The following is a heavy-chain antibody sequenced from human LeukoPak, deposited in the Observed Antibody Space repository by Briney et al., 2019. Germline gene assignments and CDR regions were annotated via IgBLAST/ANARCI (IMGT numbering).Heavy chain of an antibody. CDR3: AKYVGEVTIFGVVIPPRSASDY. CDR2: ISGSGGST. V-gene: IGHV3-23*01. D-gene: IGHD3-3*01. J-gene: IGHJ4*02. Sequence: GGSLRLSCAASGFTFSSYAMSWVRQAPGKGLEWVSAISGSGGSTYYADSVKGRFTISRDNSKNTLYLQMNSLRAEDTAVYYCAKYVGEVTIFGVVIPPRSASDYWGQGTLVTVSS. CDR1: GFTFSSYA.